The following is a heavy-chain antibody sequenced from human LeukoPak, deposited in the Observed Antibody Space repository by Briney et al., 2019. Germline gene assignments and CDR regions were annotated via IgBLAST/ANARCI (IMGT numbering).Heavy chain of an antibody. CDR1: GFTFSTYA. Sequence: PGSSLRLSCAASGFTFSTYAMHWVRQAPGKGLEWVAVISYDERNKRYAELVKGRFTISRDNSKNTLYLQMNSLRAEDTAVYYCAKDALWFGESLNPDQEYYFDYWGQGTLVTVSS. J-gene: IGHJ4*02. D-gene: IGHD3-10*01. CDR2: ISYDERNK. CDR3: AKDALWFGESLNPDQEYYFDY. V-gene: IGHV3-30*07.